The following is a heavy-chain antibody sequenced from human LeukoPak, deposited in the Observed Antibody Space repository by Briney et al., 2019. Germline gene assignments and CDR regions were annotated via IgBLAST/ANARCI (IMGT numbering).Heavy chain of an antibody. V-gene: IGHV4-34*01. CDR2: INHSGST. Sequence: PSETLSLTCAVYGGSFSGYYWSWIRQPPGKGLEWIGEINHSGSTNYNPSLKSRVTISVDTSKNQFSLKLSSVTAADTAVYYCARVRMITFGGVIVSRTVIDYWGQGTLVTVSS. D-gene: IGHD3-16*02. CDR1: GGSFSGYY. CDR3: ARVRMITFGGVIVSRTVIDY. J-gene: IGHJ4*02.